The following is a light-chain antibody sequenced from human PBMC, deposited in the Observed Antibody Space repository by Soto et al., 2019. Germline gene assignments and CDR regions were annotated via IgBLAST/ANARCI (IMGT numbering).Light chain of an antibody. V-gene: IGLV2-14*03. J-gene: IGLJ3*02. CDR2: DVT. CDR3: SSYTNKDTLL. Sequence: QSVLTQPASVSGSPGQSITISCTGTSSDVGGYDHVSWYQQHPGKAPKLIIYDVTVRPSGISRRFSGSKSDNTASRAVSGLQPEDEADYYCSSYTNKDTLLFGGGTKLTVL. CDR1: SSDVGGYDH.